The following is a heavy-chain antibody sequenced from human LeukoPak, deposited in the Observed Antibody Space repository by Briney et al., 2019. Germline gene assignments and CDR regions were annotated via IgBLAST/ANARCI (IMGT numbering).Heavy chain of an antibody. J-gene: IGHJ4*02. CDR1: GYTFNGYY. CDR3: ARSDISIVRGAMV. V-gene: IGHV1-2*02. Sequence: ASVKVSCKASGYTFNGYYMHWVRQAPGQGLEWMGWINPNSGGINYAQDFQGRVTLTRDTSISTAYMELSRLRSDDTAMYYCARSDISIVRGAMVWGQGTLVIVSS. D-gene: IGHD3-10*01. CDR2: INPNSGGI.